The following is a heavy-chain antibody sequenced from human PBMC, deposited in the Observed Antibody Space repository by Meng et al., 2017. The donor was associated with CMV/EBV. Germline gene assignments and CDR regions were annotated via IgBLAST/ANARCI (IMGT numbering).Heavy chain of an antibody. CDR2: INPNSGGT. CDR3: ARSRIQLWLQHYYYGMDV. J-gene: IGHJ6*02. Sequence: ASVKVSCKASGYTFTGYYMHWLRQATGQGLEWMGWINPNSGGTNYAQKYQGRVTMNRGTSISTDYMELSRLRSDDTAVYYCARSRIQLWLQHYYYGMDVWGQGTTVTVSS. CDR1: GYTFTGYY. V-gene: IGHV1-2*02. D-gene: IGHD5-18*01.